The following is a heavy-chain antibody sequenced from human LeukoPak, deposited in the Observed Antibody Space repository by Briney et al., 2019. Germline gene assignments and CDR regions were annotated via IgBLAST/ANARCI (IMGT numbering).Heavy chain of an antibody. V-gene: IGHV3-33*06. CDR3: AKTGGYYYDSSGYHFDY. CDR2: VWYDGSNK. Sequence: GRSLRLSCVVSGLTFRSYGMHWVRQAPGKGLEWVGVVWYDGSNKYYADSVKGRFTISRDNSKNTLYLQMNSLRAEDTAVYYCAKTGGYYYDSSGYHFDYWGQGTLVTVSS. J-gene: IGHJ4*02. D-gene: IGHD3-22*01. CDR1: GLTFRSYG.